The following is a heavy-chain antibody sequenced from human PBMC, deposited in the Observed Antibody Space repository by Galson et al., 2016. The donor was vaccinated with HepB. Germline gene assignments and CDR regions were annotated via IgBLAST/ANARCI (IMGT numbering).Heavy chain of an antibody. V-gene: IGHV3-23*01. D-gene: IGHD2-2*01. Sequence: SLRLSCAASGITFSNYAMHWVRQAPGEGLEWVSGIGGSDTDTYYADSVKGRFTISKDNSKNTLYLQMNSLRAEDTAVYYCARAPVTSTTCCYYFDYWGQGTLVTVSS. CDR3: ARAPVTSTTCCYYFDY. J-gene: IGHJ4*02. CDR2: IGGSDTDT. CDR1: GITFSNYA.